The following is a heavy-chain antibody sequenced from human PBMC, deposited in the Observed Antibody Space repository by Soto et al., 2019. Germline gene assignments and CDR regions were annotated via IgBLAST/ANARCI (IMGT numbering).Heavy chain of an antibody. CDR3: ARGLISGSHYSGGWYYFDS. Sequence: SETLSLTCDVYGGSFSDYIWTWIRQTPGKGLQWIGQINHSGSANYNPSLKSRVTISVHTSSSQFSLELSSVTAADTAVYYCARGLISGSHYSGGWYYFDSWGQGTQVTSPQ. J-gene: IGHJ4*02. V-gene: IGHV4-34*01. CDR1: GGSFSDYI. CDR2: INHSGSA. D-gene: IGHD1-26*01.